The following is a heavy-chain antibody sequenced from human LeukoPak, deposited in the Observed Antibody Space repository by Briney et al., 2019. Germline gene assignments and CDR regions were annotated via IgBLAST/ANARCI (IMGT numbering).Heavy chain of an antibody. CDR1: GFTVSSNY. CDR3: ARAPAGEFQH. J-gene: IGHJ1*01. CDR2: IYSGGST. V-gene: IGHV3-66*01. D-gene: IGHD3-10*01. Sequence: GGSLRLSCAASGFTVSSNYMSWVRQAPGKGLEWVSVIYSGGSTYYADSVKGRFTISRDNSKNTLYLQMNSLRAEDTVVYYCARAPAGEFQHWGQGTLVTVSS.